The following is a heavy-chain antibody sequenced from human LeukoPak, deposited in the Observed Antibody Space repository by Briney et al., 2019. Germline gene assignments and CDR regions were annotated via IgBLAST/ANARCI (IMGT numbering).Heavy chain of an antibody. Sequence: SETLSLTCTVSGASISSGGYHWTWIRQHPGKGLEWIGYIYYSGSTYYNPSLKSRVTISVDTSKNQFSLNLSSVTAADTAVYYCARGGNDSSGYYSPTLWYWGQGTLVTVSS. CDR2: IYYSGST. J-gene: IGHJ4*02. CDR1: GASISSGGYH. D-gene: IGHD3-22*01. CDR3: ARGGNDSSGYYSPTLWY. V-gene: IGHV4-31*03.